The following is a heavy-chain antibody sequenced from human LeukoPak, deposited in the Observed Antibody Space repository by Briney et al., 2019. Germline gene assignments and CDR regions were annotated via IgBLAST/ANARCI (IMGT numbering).Heavy chain of an antibody. CDR1: GYTFTSYY. D-gene: IGHD3-16*02. CDR3: ARGGGGRLGELSYLDY. J-gene: IGHJ4*02. CDR2: INPSGGST. Sequence: GSVKVSCKASGYTFTSYYMHWVRQAPGQGLEWMGIINPSGGSTSYAQKFQGRVTMTRDTSTGTVYMEQSSLRSEDTAVYYCARGGGGRLGELSYLDYWGQGTLVTVSS. V-gene: IGHV1-46*01.